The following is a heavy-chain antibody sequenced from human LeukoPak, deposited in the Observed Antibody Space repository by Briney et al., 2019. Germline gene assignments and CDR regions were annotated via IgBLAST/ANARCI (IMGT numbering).Heavy chain of an antibody. J-gene: IGHJ4*02. D-gene: IGHD2-2*01. CDR3: AKGGDRSCSSTSCYTSDY. CDR2: ISGSADNT. CDR1: GFTFSKYV. V-gene: IGHV3-23*01. Sequence: GGSLRLSCAASGFTFSKYVMSWVRQAPGKGLEWVSVISGSADNTYYAESVKGRFTISRDNSKSTLFLQMNNLRAEDTAVYYCAKGGDRSCSSTSCYTSDYWGRGTLVTVSS.